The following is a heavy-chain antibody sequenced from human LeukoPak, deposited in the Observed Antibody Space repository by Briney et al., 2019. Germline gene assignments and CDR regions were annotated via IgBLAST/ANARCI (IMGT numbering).Heavy chain of an antibody. V-gene: IGHV3-48*02. J-gene: IGHJ4*01. CDR1: GVTFTNYG. D-gene: IGHD2-21*01. CDR2: ISSSSSSV. Sequence: PGGSLRLSCAASGVTFTNYGMSWVRQAPGKGREWGSYISSSSSSVYYAGSVKGRFTISRDNAKNTLYLQMNSLRDEETAVYYFARARPGLWLDYSGHGT. CDR3: ARARPGLWLDY.